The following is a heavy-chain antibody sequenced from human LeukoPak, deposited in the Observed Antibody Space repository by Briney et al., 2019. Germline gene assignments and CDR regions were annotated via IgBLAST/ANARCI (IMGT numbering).Heavy chain of an antibody. V-gene: IGHV1-2*02. CDR1: GYTFTGYY. Sequence: ASVKVSCKASGYTFTGYYMHWVRQAPGQGLEWMGWINPNSGGTNYAQKFQGRVTMTRDTSISTAYMELSRLRSDDKPVYYCAREYCSSTSCYRWFDAWGRGTLVTVSS. D-gene: IGHD2-2*01. CDR2: INPNSGGT. J-gene: IGHJ5*02. CDR3: AREYCSSTSCYRWFDA.